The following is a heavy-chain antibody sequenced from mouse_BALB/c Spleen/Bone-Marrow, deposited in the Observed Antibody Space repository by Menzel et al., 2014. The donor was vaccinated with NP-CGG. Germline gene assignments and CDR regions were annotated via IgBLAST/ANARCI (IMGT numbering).Heavy chain of an antibody. CDR2: IDPANVNT. V-gene: IGHV14-3*02. J-gene: IGHJ2*01. CDR3: ATYYYGYYFDS. D-gene: IGHD1-2*01. CDR1: GFNIKDTY. Sequence: VQLQQSGAELVKPGASVKLSCTASGFNIKDTYMHWVKQRPEQGLEWIGRIDPANVNTKYDPKFQGKATITADTSSNTAYLQLSSLTSEDTAGYYLATYYYGYYFDSWGQGTTLTVSS.